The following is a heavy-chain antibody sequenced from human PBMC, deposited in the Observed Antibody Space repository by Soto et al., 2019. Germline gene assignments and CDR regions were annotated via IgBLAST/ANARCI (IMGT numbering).Heavy chain of an antibody. Sequence: QLQLQESGPGLVKPSETLSLTCTVSGGSISSSSYYWGWIRQPPGKGLEWIASIFYSGSPYYTPSLKRRGAISVGSSMNQFALTLSAVASVVTAVYYCARHLTSCSAGSCYSDIPYSGMDVWGQGTTVSVA. CDR2: IFYSGSP. D-gene: IGHD2-15*01. J-gene: IGHJ6*02. CDR3: ARHLTSCSAGSCYSDIPYSGMDV. V-gene: IGHV4-39*01. CDR1: GGSISSSSYY.